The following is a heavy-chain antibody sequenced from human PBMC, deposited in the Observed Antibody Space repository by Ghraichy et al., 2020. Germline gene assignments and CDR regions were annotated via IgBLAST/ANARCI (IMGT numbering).Heavy chain of an antibody. CDR2: ISGYNANT. CDR1: GYTFSNYG. Sequence: ASVKVSCKASGYTFSNYGFSWVRQAPGQGLEWMGWISGYNANTNYAQKFQGRVTMTTDTSTSTAYMELRSLRSDDTAVYYCARVGSGSVWYDHGYWGQGTLVTVSS. J-gene: IGHJ4*02. D-gene: IGHD6-19*01. CDR3: ARVGSGSVWYDHGY. V-gene: IGHV1-18*01.